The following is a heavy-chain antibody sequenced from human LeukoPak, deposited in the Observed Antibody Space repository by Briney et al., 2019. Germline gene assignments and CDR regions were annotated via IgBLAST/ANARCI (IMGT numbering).Heavy chain of an antibody. D-gene: IGHD3-10*01. CDR1: GFTFSIYG. CDR3: TKEGLPSGSSWSAWFDP. J-gene: IGHJ5*02. CDR2: IANDGKTT. V-gene: IGHV3-30*18. Sequence: GGSLRLSCAASGFTFSIYGTHWVRQAPGKGLEWVAVIANDGKTTYYADSVKGRFTISRDNSKNTLYLQMNSLRAEDTAVYYCTKEGLPSGSSWSAWFDPWGQGTLVTVSS.